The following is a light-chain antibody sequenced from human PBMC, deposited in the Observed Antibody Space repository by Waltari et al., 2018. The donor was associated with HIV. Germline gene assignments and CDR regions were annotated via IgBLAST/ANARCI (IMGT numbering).Light chain of an antibody. Sequence: QSALTQPPSASGSPGQSVTISCTGTSSDIGGYNYVSWYQQHPGKAPKLIMTEVTTRPSGGPDRFSGSKSGNTASLTVSGLQAEDEAHYYCSSYAPTNNFYVLFGGGTALTVL. V-gene: IGLV2-8*01. CDR1: SSDIGGYNY. CDR2: EVT. J-gene: IGLJ2*01. CDR3: SSYAPTNNFYVL.